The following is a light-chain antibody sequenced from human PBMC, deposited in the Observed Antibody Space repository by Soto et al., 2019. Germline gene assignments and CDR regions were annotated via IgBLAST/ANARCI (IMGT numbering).Light chain of an antibody. Sequence: DIQMTQSPSSLSASVGDRVTITCQASQDISNYLNWYQQKPGKAPKLLIYDASSLATGVPSRFSALGSGTDFAFTISSLQPEDIYTYHCQQYDNLPRTFGGGTKVQIK. CDR1: QDISNY. J-gene: IGKJ4*01. CDR3: QQYDNLPRT. CDR2: DAS. V-gene: IGKV1-33*01.